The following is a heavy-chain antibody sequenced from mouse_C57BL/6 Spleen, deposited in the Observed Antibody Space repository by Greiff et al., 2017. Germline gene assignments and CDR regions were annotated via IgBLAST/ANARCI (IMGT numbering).Heavy chain of an antibody. V-gene: IGHV5-9-1*02. CDR2: ISSGGDYI. CDR3: TSSYYGSSNYYSIDY. D-gene: IGHD1-1*01. J-gene: IGHJ4*01. Sequence: EVHLVESGEGLVKPGGSLKLSCAASGFTFSSYAMSWVRQTPEKRLEWVAYISSGGDYIYYADTVKGRFTISRDNARNTLYLQMSSLKSEDTAMYYSTSSYYGSSNYYSIDYWGQGPSVTVSA. CDR1: GFTFSSYA.